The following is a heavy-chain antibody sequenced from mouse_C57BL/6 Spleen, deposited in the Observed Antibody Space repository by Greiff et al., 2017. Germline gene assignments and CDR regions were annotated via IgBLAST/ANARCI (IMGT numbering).Heavy chain of an antibody. CDR2: ISSGGDYI. J-gene: IGHJ3*01. D-gene: IGHD2-5*01. CDR3: TRDRDYSNAFAY. Sequence: EVQRVESGEGLVKPGGSLKLSCAASGFTFSSYAMSWVRQTPEKRLEWVAYISSGGDYIYYADNVKGRFTISRDNARNTLYLQMSSLKSEDTAMYYCTRDRDYSNAFAYWGQGTLVTVSA. V-gene: IGHV5-9-1*02. CDR1: GFTFSSYA.